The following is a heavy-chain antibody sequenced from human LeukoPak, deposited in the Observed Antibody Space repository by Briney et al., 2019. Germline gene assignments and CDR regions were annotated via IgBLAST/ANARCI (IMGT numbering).Heavy chain of an antibody. CDR2: IYPGDSDT. V-gene: IGHV5-51*01. J-gene: IGHJ6*02. CDR3: AGRAGSYYDYYGMDV. D-gene: IGHD2-15*01. CDR1: GYSFTSYW. Sequence: GESLKISCKGSGYSFTSYWNGWVRQMPGKGLGWMGIIYPGDSDTRFSTSFQGPVTISADKSMRTAYLQWSSLKASDTAKYYSAGRAGSYYDYYGMDVWGQGTMVTVSS.